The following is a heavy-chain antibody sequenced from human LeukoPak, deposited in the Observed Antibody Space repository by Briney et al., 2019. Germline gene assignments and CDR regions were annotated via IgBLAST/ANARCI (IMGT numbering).Heavy chain of an antibody. CDR3: ARAARLVARAFDY. J-gene: IGHJ4*02. V-gene: IGHV4-34*01. CDR2: INHSGST. D-gene: IGHD6-6*01. Sequence: SETLSLTCAVYGGSFSGYYWSWVRQPPGKGLEWIGEINHSGSTNYNPSLKSRVTISVDTSKNQFSLKLSSVTAADTAVYYCARAARLVARAFDYWGQGTLVTVSS. CDR1: GGSFSGYY.